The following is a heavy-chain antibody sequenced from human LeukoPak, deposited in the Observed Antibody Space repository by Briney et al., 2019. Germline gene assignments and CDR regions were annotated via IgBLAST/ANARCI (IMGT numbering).Heavy chain of an antibody. Sequence: GASVKVSCKVSGYTLTELSMHWVRQAPGKGLEWMGGFDPEDGETIYAQKFQGRVTMTEDTSTDTAYMELSSLRSEDTAVYYCATPGRMVYASQFDYWGQGTLVTVSS. CDR1: GYTLTELS. V-gene: IGHV1-24*01. D-gene: IGHD2-8*01. CDR3: ATPGRMVYASQFDY. CDR2: FDPEDGET. J-gene: IGHJ4*02.